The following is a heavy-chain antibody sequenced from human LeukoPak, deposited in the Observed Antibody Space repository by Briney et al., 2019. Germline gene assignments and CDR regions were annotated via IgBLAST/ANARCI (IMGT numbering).Heavy chain of an antibody. CDR3: ARDSAVATYYGVDV. J-gene: IGHJ6*02. CDR2: MQQHGSEK. Sequence: GGSLRLSSAASGFPFRDYWMSWVRQAPEKGLEWVAYMQQHGSEKNYIGSIKGRLTISRDNAKNSLYLQMNSLRAEDTAVYYCARDSAVATYYGVDVWGQGTTVTVS. CDR1: GFPFRDYW. D-gene: IGHD6-19*01. V-gene: IGHV3-7*01.